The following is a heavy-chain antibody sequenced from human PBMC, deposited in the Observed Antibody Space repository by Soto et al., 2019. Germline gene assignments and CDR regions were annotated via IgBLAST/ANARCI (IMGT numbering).Heavy chain of an antibody. Sequence: QLQLQESGSGLVKPSQTLSLTCAVSGGSISSGGYSWSWIRQPPGKGLEWIGYIYHSGSTYYNPSLKSRVTISVDRSKNQFSLKLSSVTAADTPVYYCAGVPGDFWSGYYSWFDPWGQGTLVTVSS. V-gene: IGHV4-30-2*01. J-gene: IGHJ5*02. CDR1: GGSISSGGYS. D-gene: IGHD3-3*01. CDR2: IYHSGST. CDR3: AGVPGDFWSGYYSWFDP.